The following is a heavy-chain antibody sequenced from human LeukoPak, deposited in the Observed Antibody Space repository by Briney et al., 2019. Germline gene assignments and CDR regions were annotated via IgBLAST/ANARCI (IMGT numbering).Heavy chain of an antibody. CDR2: ISAYNGKT. Sequence: ASVKVSCKASGYTFTSYAMNWVRQAPGQGLEWMGWISAYNGKTNYAQKFQGRVTMTTDTSTNTAYMELRSLRYDDTAVYYCARDGPDYGDYINFDYWGQGTLVTVSS. V-gene: IGHV1-18*01. CDR1: GYTFTSYA. CDR3: ARDGPDYGDYINFDY. J-gene: IGHJ4*02. D-gene: IGHD4-17*01.